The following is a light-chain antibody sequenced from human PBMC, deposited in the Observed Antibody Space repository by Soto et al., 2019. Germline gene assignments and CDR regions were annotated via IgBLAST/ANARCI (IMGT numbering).Light chain of an antibody. J-gene: IGKJ1*01. CDR2: GAS. V-gene: IGKV1-39*01. CDR3: HQTYGIPWT. CDR1: QSINNY. Sequence: DIQMTQSPSSLSASVGDRVTITCRASQSINNYLNWYQQKPGKAPKLLIQGASSLESGVPIRFSGSGSGTDFTLTITSLQPDDFAAYYCHQTYGIPWTFGQGTKVEIK.